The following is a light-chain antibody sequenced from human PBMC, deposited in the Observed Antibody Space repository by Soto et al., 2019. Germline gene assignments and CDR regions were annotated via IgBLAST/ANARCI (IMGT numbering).Light chain of an antibody. CDR3: QQYNNWPPWT. CDR2: GAS. V-gene: IGKV3-15*01. CDR1: QSVSSN. J-gene: IGKJ1*01. Sequence: EIVMTQSPATLSVSPGERATLSCRASQSVSSNLAWYQQKPGPAPRLLIYGASTRATGIPDRFSGSGYGTELTLTISSLQSEDFAVYYCQQYNNWPPWTFGQGTKVES.